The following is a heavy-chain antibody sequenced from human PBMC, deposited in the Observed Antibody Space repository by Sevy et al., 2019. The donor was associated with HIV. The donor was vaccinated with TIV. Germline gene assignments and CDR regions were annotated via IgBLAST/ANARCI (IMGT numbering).Heavy chain of an antibody. Sequence: GGSLRLSCAASGFTFSSYWMSWVRQAPGKGLEWVANIKQDGSEKYYVDSVKGRFTISRDNAKNSLCLQMNSLRAEDTAVYYCASENFFMVRGVRTYYFDYWGQGTLVTVSS. D-gene: IGHD3-10*01. CDR3: ASENFFMVRGVRTYYFDY. CDR2: IKQDGSEK. J-gene: IGHJ4*02. V-gene: IGHV3-7*01. CDR1: GFTFSSYW.